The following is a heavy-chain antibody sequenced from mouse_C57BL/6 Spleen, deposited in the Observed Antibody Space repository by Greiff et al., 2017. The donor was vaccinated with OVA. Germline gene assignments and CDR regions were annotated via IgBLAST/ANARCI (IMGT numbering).Heavy chain of an antibody. CDR3: ARRDFDV. J-gene: IGHJ1*03. CDR1: GYTFTSYT. CDR2: INPSSGYT. V-gene: IGHV1-4*01. Sequence: QVQLQQSGAELARPGASVKMSCKASGYTFTSYTMHWVTPRPGQGLEWIGYINPSSGYTKYNQKFKDKATLTADKSSSTAYMQLSSLTSEDSAVYYCARRDFDVWGTGTTVTVSS.